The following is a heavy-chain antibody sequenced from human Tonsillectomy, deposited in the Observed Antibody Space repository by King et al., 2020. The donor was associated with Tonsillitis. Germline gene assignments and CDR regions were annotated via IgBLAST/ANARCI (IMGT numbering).Heavy chain of an antibody. CDR3: ARDTAAAYYWYFDL. D-gene: IGHD2-2*01. CDR2: INHSGST. CDR1: GGSFSGYY. V-gene: IGHV4-34*01. J-gene: IGHJ2*01. Sequence: VQLQQWGAGLLKPSETLSLTCAVYGGSFSGYYWSWIRQPPGKGLEWIGEINHSGSTNYNPSLKSRVTISVDTSKNQFSLTLSSVPAADTAVYYCARDTAAAYYWYFDLWGRGTLVTVSS.